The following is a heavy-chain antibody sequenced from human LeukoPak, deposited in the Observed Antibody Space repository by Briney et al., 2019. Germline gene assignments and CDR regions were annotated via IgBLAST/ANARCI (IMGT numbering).Heavy chain of an antibody. CDR1: GFTFSTYA. V-gene: IGHV3-23*01. CDR2: ISGGGGSP. Sequence: PGGSLRLSCAASGFTFSTYAMSWVRQAPGKGLEWLSVISGGGGSPFYADSVTGRFTISRDNSKNTVYLQLNNLRAEDTAVYYCAKVNHIYGDCVDYWGQGTLVTVSS. CDR3: AKVNHIYGDCVDY. J-gene: IGHJ4*02. D-gene: IGHD4-17*01.